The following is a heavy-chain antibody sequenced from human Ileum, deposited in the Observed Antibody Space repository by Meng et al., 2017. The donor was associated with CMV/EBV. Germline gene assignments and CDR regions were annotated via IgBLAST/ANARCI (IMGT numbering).Heavy chain of an antibody. CDR2: IKVDNGRT. D-gene: IGHD2-2*01. Sequence: SVKVSCKSSGSTFTGYYMHWLRQAPGQGLEWMGWIKVDNGRTDYAQKFQGRVTLTRDTSINSAYMELNMLRHDDTAVYYCARDPGCDVPSCYGIGWDLWGQGTLVTVSS. J-gene: IGHJ5*02. V-gene: IGHV1-2*02. CDR3: ARDPGCDVPSCYGIGWDL. CDR1: GSTFTGYY.